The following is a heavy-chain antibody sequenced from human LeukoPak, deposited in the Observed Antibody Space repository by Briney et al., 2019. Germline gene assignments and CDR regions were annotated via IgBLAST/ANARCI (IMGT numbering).Heavy chain of an antibody. CDR2: INHSGST. CDR3: ARESDCSGDSCYPPYFDY. V-gene: IGHV4-34*01. D-gene: IGHD2-15*01. Sequence: SETLSLTCAVYGGSFSGYYWSWVRQPPGKGLEWIGEINHSGSTNYNPSLTSRVTISVDTSKNQFSLKLSSVTAADTAVYYCARESDCSGDSCYPPYFDYWGQGTLVTVSS. CDR1: GGSFSGYY. J-gene: IGHJ4*02.